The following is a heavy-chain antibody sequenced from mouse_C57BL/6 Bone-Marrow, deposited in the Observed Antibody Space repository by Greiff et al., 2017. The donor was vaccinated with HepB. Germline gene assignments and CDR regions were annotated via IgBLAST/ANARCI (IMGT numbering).Heavy chain of an antibody. Sequence: VQLQQSGAELVRPGASVTLSCKASGYTFTDYEMHWVKQTPVHGLEWIGAIDPETGGTAYNQKFKGKAILTADKSSSTAYMELRSVTSEDSAVYYWTRWDYGSSLYYFDYWGQGTTLTVAS. CDR3: TRWDYGSSLYYFDY. CDR1: GYTFTDYE. CDR2: IDPETGGT. V-gene: IGHV1-15*01. D-gene: IGHD1-1*01. J-gene: IGHJ2*01.